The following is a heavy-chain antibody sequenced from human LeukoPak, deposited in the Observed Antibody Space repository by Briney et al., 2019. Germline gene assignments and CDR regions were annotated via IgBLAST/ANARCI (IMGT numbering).Heavy chain of an antibody. Sequence: GGSLRLSCAASGFTFNNYAMSWVRQAPGKGLEWVSAISASGGTTYYADSVKGRFTISRDNSENTLFLQMNSLRAEDTAVYYCAKEPREYCSSTSCPNWFDSWGQGTLVTVS. J-gene: IGHJ5*01. CDR3: AKEPREYCSSTSCPNWFDS. CDR1: GFTFNNYA. V-gene: IGHV3-23*01. CDR2: ISASGGTT. D-gene: IGHD2-2*01.